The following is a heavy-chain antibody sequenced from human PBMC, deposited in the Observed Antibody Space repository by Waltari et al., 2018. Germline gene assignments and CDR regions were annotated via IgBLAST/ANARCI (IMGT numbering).Heavy chain of an antibody. V-gene: IGHV1-69*08. D-gene: IGHD6-13*01. CDR2: IIPIFGTA. Sequence: QVQLVQSGAEVKKPGSSVKVSCKASGGTFSSYAISWVRQAPGQGLEWMGRIIPIFGTANYAQKFQGRVTITADKSTSTAYMELSSLRSEDTAVYYCARDRDYSSSFYYYGMDVWGQGTTVTVSS. J-gene: IGHJ6*02. CDR3: ARDRDYSSSFYYYGMDV. CDR1: GGTFSSYA.